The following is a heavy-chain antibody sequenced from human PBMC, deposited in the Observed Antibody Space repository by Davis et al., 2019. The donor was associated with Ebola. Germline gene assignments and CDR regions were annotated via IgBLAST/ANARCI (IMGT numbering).Heavy chain of an antibody. Sequence: ASVKVSCKASGLTFSSCTLQWVRQAPGQGLEWMGWISAHSGNTTYAQRFQGRVTMTTDASTSTAYMELRSLRSGDTAVYYCARGGVMIIVRYYHYNMDVWGQGTTVTVSS. CDR3: ARGGVMIIVRYYHYNMDV. J-gene: IGHJ6*01. D-gene: IGHD3-10*01. CDR1: GLTFSSCT. CDR2: ISAHSGNT. V-gene: IGHV1-18*01.